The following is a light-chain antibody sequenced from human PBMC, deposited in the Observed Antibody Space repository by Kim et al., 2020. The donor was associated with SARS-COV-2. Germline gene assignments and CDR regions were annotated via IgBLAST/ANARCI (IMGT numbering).Light chain of an antibody. CDR1: QSVSSSQ. V-gene: IGKV3-20*01. J-gene: IGKJ1*01. Sequence: LSPGERATLSCRASQSVSSSQLAWYQQKPGQAPRLLIYGASTRATGIPDRFSGSGSGTDFTLTISRLEPEDFAVFYCQKYGSTWTFGQGTKVEIK. CDR2: GAS. CDR3: QKYGSTWT.